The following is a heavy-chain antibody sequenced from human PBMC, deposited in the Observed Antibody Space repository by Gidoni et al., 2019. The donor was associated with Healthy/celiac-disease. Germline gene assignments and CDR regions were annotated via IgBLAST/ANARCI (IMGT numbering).Heavy chain of an antibody. CDR1: GGSISSYY. CDR3: ARDATPAWFGVFDP. CDR2: IYYSGST. V-gene: IGHV4-59*01. J-gene: IGHJ5*02. D-gene: IGHD3-10*01. Sequence: QVQLQASGPGLVKPSETLSLTCTVSGGSISSYYWSWIRQPPGKGLEWIGYIYYSGSTNYNPSLKSRVTISVDTSKNQFSLKLSSVTAADTAVYYCARDATPAWFGVFDPWGQGTLVTVSS.